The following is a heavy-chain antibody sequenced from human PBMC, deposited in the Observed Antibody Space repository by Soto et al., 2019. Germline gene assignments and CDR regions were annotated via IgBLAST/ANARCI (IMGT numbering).Heavy chain of an antibody. D-gene: IGHD6-19*01. V-gene: IGHV3-30-3*01. Sequence: PGGSLRLSCAASGFTFSSYAMHWVRQAPGKGLEWVAVISYDGNNRYYADSVKGRFTISRDNSKNTLNLQMNSLRAEDTAVYYCARAHSSGWSDPKYYYYYGLDVWGQGTTVSVSS. CDR2: ISYDGNNR. CDR1: GFTFSSYA. CDR3: ARAHSSGWSDPKYYYYYGLDV. J-gene: IGHJ6*02.